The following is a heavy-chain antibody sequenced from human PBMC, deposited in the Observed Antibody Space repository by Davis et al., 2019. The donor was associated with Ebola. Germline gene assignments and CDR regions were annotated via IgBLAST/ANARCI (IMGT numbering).Heavy chain of an antibody. Sequence: SVKVSCKASGYTFTSYYMHWVRQAPGQGLEWMGGIIPIFGTANYAQKFQGRVTITADESTSTAYMELSSLRSEDTAVYYCAGGDGYCSSTSCPDAFDIWGQGTMVTVSS. D-gene: IGHD2-2*03. V-gene: IGHV1-69*13. CDR1: GYTFTSYY. J-gene: IGHJ3*02. CDR3: AGGDGYCSSTSCPDAFDI. CDR2: IIPIFGTA.